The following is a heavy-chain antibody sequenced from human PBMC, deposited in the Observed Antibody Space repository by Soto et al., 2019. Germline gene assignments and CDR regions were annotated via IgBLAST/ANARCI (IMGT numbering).Heavy chain of an antibody. V-gene: IGHV3-30*18. Sequence: PGGSLRLSCAASGFTFSSFGMHWVRQAPGKGLEWVAVMSFDGSSKYYADSMKGRFIISRDNSKNTLYLEMNSLRAEDTAVYYCAKDKGRSLTGGMDVWGQGTTVTVSS. CDR3: AKDKGRSLTGGMDV. D-gene: IGHD3-9*01. J-gene: IGHJ6*02. CDR1: GFTFSSFG. CDR2: MSFDGSSK.